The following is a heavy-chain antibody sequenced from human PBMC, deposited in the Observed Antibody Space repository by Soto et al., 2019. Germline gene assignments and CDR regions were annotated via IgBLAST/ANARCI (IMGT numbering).Heavy chain of an antibody. CDR1: GFTFSEFE. CDR2: ISNAGSTI. V-gene: IGHV3-48*03. J-gene: IGHJ6*02. CDR3: ARGRPYCSTNRCKGMDV. Sequence: EVQLVESGGGLVQPGGSLRLSCAASGFTFSEFEMHWVRQAPGKGLEWLSYISNAGSTIYYAASVKGRFNISRNNAKNSLSPQMNSLRAEESAVYYCARGRPYCSTNRCKGMDVWGQGTTVNVSS. D-gene: IGHD2-15*01.